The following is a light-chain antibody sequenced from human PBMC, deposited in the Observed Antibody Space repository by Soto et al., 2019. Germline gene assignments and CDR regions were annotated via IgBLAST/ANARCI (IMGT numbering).Light chain of an antibody. CDR3: QQYNNWWT. CDR2: GAS. J-gene: IGKJ1*01. Sequence: ETVMTQSPATLSVSPGERATLSCRASQSVGSNLAWYRQKPGQAPRLLIYGASTRATGIPARFSGSGSGTEFTLTISSLQSEDFAVYYCQQYNNWWTFGQGTKVDIK. V-gene: IGKV3-15*01. CDR1: QSVGSN.